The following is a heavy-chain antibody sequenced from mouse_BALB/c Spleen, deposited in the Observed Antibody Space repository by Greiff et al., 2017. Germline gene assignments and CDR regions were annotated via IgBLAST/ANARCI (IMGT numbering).Heavy chain of an antibody. CDR1: GFAFSSYD. CDR2: ISSGGGST. V-gene: IGHV5-12-1*01. J-gene: IGHJ4*01. CDR3: ARHGDYSLAMDY. Sequence: EVQVVESGGGLVKPGGSLKLSCAASGFAFSSYDMSWVRQTPEKRLEWVAYISSGGGSTYYPDTVKGRFTISRDNAKNTLYLQMSSLKSEDTAMYYCARHGDYSLAMDYWGQGTSVTVSS. D-gene: IGHD2-13*01.